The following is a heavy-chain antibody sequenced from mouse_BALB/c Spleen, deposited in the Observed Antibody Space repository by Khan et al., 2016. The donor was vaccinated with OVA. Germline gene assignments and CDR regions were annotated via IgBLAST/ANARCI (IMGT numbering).Heavy chain of an antibody. CDR1: GYSITSGYG. Sequence: EVQLQESGPGLVKPSQSLYLTCTATGYSITSGYGWYLIRQSPGNQLEWMGFISYSGSTNYNPSLKSRISITRDTSKNQFFLQLNSVTTEDTATYYCARTARIKYWGQGTTLTVSS. J-gene: IGHJ2*01. D-gene: IGHD3-3*01. CDR2: ISYSGST. CDR3: ARTARIKY. V-gene: IGHV3-1*02.